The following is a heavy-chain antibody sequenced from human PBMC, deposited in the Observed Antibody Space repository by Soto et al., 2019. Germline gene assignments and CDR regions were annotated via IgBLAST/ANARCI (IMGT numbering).Heavy chain of an antibody. CDR3: AHLGITGTTAWFDP. CDR1: GFSLSTRGVG. Sequence: QITLKESGPTLVKPTQTLTLTCAFSGFSLSTRGVGVAWFRQPPGKALEWLALIYWDDDKRYSPSLRSRLTITKDTSKEQVILTLTNMDPVDTGTYYCAHLGITGTTAWFDPWGQGTLVTVSS. V-gene: IGHV2-5*02. J-gene: IGHJ5*02. CDR2: IYWDDDK. D-gene: IGHD1-20*01.